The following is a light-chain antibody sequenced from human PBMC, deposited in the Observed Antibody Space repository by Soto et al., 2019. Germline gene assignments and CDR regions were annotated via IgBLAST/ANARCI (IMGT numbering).Light chain of an antibody. CDR3: MQGQQTPCT. Sequence: DIVMTQSPLSLPVTPGAPASISCRSSHSLLPSSGNNYLDWYVQKTGQSPQLLIYWGSNRASGVPDRCSGSGSGTDFTLKINRVEAEDFGVYYCMQGQQTPCTFGQGTRLEIK. CDR2: WGS. V-gene: IGKV2-28*01. J-gene: IGKJ5*01. CDR1: HSLLPSSGNNY.